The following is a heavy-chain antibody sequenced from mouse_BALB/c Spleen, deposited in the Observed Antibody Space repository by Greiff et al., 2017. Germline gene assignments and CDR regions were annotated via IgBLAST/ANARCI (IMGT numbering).Heavy chain of an antibody. CDR3: AKVGGDYDWFAY. CDR1: GYTFTEYT. D-gene: IGHD2-4*01. J-gene: IGHJ3*01. V-gene: IGHV1-18*01. CDR2: INPNNGGT. Sequence: EVQLVESGPELVKPGASVKISCKTSGYTFTEYTMHWVKQSHGKSLEWIGGINPNNGGTSYNQKFKGKATLTVDKSSSTAYMELRSLTSEDSAVYYCAKVGGDYDWFAYWGQGTLVTVSA.